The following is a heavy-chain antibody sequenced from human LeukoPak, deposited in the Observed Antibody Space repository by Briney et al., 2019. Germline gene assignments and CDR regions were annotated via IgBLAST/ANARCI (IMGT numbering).Heavy chain of an antibody. CDR2: IYTSGST. CDR3: ARVPLGYFDY. V-gene: IGHV4-61*09. CDR1: GGSISSGSYY. Sequence: SETLSLTCTVSGGSISSGSYYWSWIRQPAGKGLEWIGHIYTSGSTNYNPSLKSRVTISVDTSKNQFSLKLSSVTAADTAVYYCARVPLGYFDYWGQGTLVTVSS. J-gene: IGHJ4*02.